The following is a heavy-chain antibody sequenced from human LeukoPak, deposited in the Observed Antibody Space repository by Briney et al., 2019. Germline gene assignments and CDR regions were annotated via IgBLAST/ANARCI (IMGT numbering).Heavy chain of an antibody. J-gene: IGHJ3*02. D-gene: IGHD1-26*01. CDR3: AKDLDIVGAIGGAFDI. Sequence: GGSLRLSCAASGFTFSSYAMSWVRQAPGKGLEWVSAISGSGGSTYYADSVKGRFTISRDNSKNTLYLQMNSLRAEDTAVYYCAKDLDIVGAIGGAFDIWGQGAMVTVSS. V-gene: IGHV3-23*01. CDR1: GFTFSSYA. CDR2: ISGSGGST.